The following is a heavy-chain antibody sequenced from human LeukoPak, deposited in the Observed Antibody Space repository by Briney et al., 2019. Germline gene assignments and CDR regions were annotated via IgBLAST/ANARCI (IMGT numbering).Heavy chain of an antibody. CDR2: ISYDGSNK. CDR1: GFTFSSYA. Sequence: GGSLRLSCAASGFTFSSYAMHWVRQAPGKGLEWVAVISYDGSNKYYADSVKGRFTISRDNSKNTLYLQMNSLRAEDTAVYYCASPSLVAVTAMDYWGQGTLVTVSS. J-gene: IGHJ4*02. V-gene: IGHV3-30-3*01. D-gene: IGHD2-21*02. CDR3: ASPSLVAVTAMDY.